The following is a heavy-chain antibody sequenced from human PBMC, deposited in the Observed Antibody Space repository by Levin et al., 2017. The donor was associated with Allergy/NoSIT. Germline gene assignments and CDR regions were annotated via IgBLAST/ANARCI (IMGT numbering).Heavy chain of an antibody. Sequence: GGSLRLSCAVSGLTFSNVWMSWVRQVPGKGLEWVGCIKNKTDGGTTDYATPVKGRFTISRDDSKNMLYLQMNSLKIEDTAVYYCMTKTFFWGQGTLVTVSS. D-gene: IGHD2/OR15-2a*01. J-gene: IGHJ4*02. CDR2: IKNKTDGGTT. V-gene: IGHV3-15*01. CDR1: GLTFSNVW. CDR3: MTKTFF.